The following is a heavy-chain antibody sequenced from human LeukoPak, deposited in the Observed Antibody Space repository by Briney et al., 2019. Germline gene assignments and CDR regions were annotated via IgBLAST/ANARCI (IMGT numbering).Heavy chain of an antibody. CDR1: GGSISSSSYY. CDR3: ARQLWSFYYYMDV. CDR2: IYYSGST. D-gene: IGHD2-21*01. J-gene: IGHJ6*03. Sequence: SETLSLTCTVSGGSISSSSYYWGWIRQPPGKGLEWIGSIYYSGSTYYNPSLKSRVTISVDTSKNQFSLKLSSVTAADTAVYYCARQLWSFYYYMDVWGKGTTVTVSS. V-gene: IGHV4-39*01.